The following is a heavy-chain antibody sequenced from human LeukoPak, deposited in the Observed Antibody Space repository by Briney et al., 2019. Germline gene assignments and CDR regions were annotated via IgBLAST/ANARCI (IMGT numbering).Heavy chain of an antibody. CDR1: GGSISSGDYY. CDR2: IYYSGST. J-gene: IGHJ5*02. D-gene: IGHD2-2*01. Sequence: SETLSLTCTVSGGSISSGDYYWSWIRQPPGKGLEWIGYIYYSGSTYYNPSLKSRVTISVDKSKNQFSLKLSSVTAADTAVYYCARDRCSSTSCYVGVGWFDPWGQGTLVTVSS. CDR3: ARDRCSSTSCYVGVGWFDP. V-gene: IGHV4-30-4*01.